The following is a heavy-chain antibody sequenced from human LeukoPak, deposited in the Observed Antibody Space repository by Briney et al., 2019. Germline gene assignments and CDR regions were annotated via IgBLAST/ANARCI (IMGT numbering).Heavy chain of an antibody. CDR3: ARHRGERGRYFDY. CDR2: IYYSGST. CDR1: GGSISSYY. J-gene: IGHJ4*02. V-gene: IGHV4-59*08. D-gene: IGHD1-1*01. Sequence: SETLSLTCTVSGGSISSYYWSWIRQPPGKGLEWIGYIYYSGSTNYNPSLKSRVTISVDTSKNQFSLKLSSVTAADTAVYYCARHRGERGRYFDYWGQGTLVTVSS.